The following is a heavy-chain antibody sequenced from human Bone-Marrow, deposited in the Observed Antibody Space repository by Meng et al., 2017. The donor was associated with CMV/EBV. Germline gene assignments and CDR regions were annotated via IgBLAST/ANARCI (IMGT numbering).Heavy chain of an antibody. CDR1: GASIKNTN. CDR2: IQVIGHT. D-gene: IGHD3-16*01. V-gene: IGHV4-4*07. J-gene: IGHJ4*02. Sequence: QRQLEQSGTGLGKPSETLALTCIASGASIKNTNWNWVRQPAGQGLEWIGLIQVIGHTVYNPSLKSRVTVSLDASKSQFSLTLNSVTAADTATYYCAGSRPGGGACDYWGQGILVTVSS. CDR3: AGSRPGGGACDY.